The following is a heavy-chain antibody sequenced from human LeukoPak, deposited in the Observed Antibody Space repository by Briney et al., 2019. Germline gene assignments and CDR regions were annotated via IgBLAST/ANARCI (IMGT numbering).Heavy chain of an antibody. Sequence: GGSLRLSCAASGFTFSSYSMNWVRQAPGKGLEWVSYISSSSSTIYYADSVKGRFTISRDNAKNSLYLQMNSLRAEDTAVYYCARDLSGEGYYDSSGVIDYWGQGTLVTVSS. CDR1: GFTFSSYS. D-gene: IGHD3-22*01. J-gene: IGHJ4*02. CDR2: ISSSSSTI. V-gene: IGHV3-48*01. CDR3: ARDLSGEGYYDSSGVIDY.